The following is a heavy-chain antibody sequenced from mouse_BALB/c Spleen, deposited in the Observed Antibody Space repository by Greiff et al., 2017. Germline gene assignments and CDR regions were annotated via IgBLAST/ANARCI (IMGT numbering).Heavy chain of an antibody. V-gene: IGHV2-9*02. CDR1: GFSLTSYG. CDR2: IWAGGST. Sequence: QVQLQQSGPGLVAPSQSLSITCTVSGFSLTSYGVHWVRQPPGKGLEWLGVIWAGGSTNYNSALMSRLSISKDNSKSQVFLKMNSLQTDDTAKYYCAREDHYYGYFDYWGQGTTLTVSS. D-gene: IGHD1-2*01. CDR3: AREDHYYGYFDY. J-gene: IGHJ2*01.